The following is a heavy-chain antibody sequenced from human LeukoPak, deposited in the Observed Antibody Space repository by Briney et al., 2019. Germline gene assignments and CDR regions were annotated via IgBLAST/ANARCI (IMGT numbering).Heavy chain of an antibody. CDR3: ARNYYGSGNYYNNINY. Sequence: GGSLRLSCAASGFTFGDYTMHWVRQAPGKGLEWVSLNSWEGGSTYYADSVKGRFTISRDNSKNSLYLQMNSLRTEDTALYYCARNYYGSGNYYNNINYWGQGTLVTVSS. V-gene: IGHV3-43*01. D-gene: IGHD3-10*01. CDR1: GFTFGDYT. CDR2: NSWEGGST. J-gene: IGHJ4*02.